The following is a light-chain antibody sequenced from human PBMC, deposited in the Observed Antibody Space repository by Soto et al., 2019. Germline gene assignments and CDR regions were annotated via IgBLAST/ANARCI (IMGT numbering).Light chain of an antibody. V-gene: IGLV2-14*03. CDR2: DVS. CDR3: SSYTTSNTRQIV. Sequence: QSVLTQPASVSGSPGHSITISCTGTSSDVGGYNYVSWYQHHPGKAPKLIIFDVSNRPSGVSNPFSGSKSGNTASLTISGLQPEDEADYYCSSYTTSNTRQIVFGTGTKVTAL. CDR1: SSDVGGYNY. J-gene: IGLJ1*01.